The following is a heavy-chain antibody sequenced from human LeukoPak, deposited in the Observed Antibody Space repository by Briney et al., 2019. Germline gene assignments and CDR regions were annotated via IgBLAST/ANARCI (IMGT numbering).Heavy chain of an antibody. J-gene: IGHJ4*02. D-gene: IGHD3-10*01. CDR2: ISYDGSNT. V-gene: IGHV3-30-3*01. Sequence: GGSLGLSCTASGFTFFTYSMHWVRQAPGKGLEWVALISYDGSNTYHADSVKGRFTISRDDSKNTLYLQMNNLRPEDTAVYYCARSYGSANYALDYWGQGTLVTVSS. CDR3: ARSYGSANYALDY. CDR1: GFTFFTYS.